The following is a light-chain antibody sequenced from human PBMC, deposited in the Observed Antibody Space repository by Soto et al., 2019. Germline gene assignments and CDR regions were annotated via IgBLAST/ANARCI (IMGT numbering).Light chain of an antibody. Sequence: QSALTQPASVSGSPGQSITISCTGTSSDIGHYNYVSWFQQHPGKAPKLMIYEVTKRPSGVSNRFSGSKSGNTASLTISGLQTEDEADYYCASFTTSNTWVFGGGTKVTVL. CDR3: ASFTTSNTWV. CDR1: SSDIGHYNY. J-gene: IGLJ3*02. V-gene: IGLV2-14*01. CDR2: EVT.